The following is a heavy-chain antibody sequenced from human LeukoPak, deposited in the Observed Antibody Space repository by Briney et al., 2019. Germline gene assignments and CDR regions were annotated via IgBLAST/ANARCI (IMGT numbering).Heavy chain of an antibody. CDR1: GFTFSSYW. Sequence: GGSLRLSCAASGFTFSSYWMSWVRQAPGKGLEWVANIKQDGSEKYYVDSVKGRFTISRDNAKNSLYLQMNSLRAEDTAVYYCARDAYCSTTSCKEYFDLWGRGTLVTVSS. CDR2: IKQDGSEK. D-gene: IGHD2-2*01. J-gene: IGHJ2*01. CDR3: ARDAYCSTTSCKEYFDL. V-gene: IGHV3-7*01.